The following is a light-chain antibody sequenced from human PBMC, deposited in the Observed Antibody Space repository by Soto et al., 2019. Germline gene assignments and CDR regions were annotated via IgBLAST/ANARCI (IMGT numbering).Light chain of an antibody. J-gene: IGKJ4*01. CDR1: QGIRND. CDR3: LQQNSYPLT. V-gene: IGKV1-17*01. CDR2: AAS. Sequence: DIQMTQSPSSLSASVGDRVTITCRASQGIRNDVGWYQQKPGKAPKRLIYAASSLQSGVPSRFSGSGSGTEFTLTISSLQPEDFATSYCLQQNSYPLTFGGGTKVEIK.